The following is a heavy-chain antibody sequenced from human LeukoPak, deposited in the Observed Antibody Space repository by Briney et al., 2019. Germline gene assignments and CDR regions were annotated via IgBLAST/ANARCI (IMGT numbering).Heavy chain of an antibody. CDR2: VYTSGST. J-gene: IGHJ5*02. V-gene: IGHV4-4*07. CDR3: ARGAHNYDSSGYRFEP. CDR1: GGSISSYY. D-gene: IGHD3-22*01. Sequence: PSETLSLTCTVSGGSISSYYWSWIRQPAGKGLEWIGRVYTSGSTNYNPSLKSRVTMSVDTSKNQFSLKLSSVTAADTAVYYCARGAHNYDSSGYRFEPWGQGTLVTVSS.